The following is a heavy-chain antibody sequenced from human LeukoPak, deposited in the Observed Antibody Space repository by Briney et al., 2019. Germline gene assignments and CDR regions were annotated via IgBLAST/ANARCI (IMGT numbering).Heavy chain of an antibody. D-gene: IGHD3-10*01. J-gene: IGHJ6*03. Sequence: ASVNVSCKASGYNFAIYDMHWVRHAPGPGLEWMGIIKPSLGSTSYAQKFQARVTMTRDMSTSTVYMELSSLRFEDTAVYYCARGHSITMVGGGQGYYNMDVWGKGNTVTISS. CDR1: GYNFAIYD. CDR3: ARGHSITMVGGGQGYYNMDV. V-gene: IGHV1-46*01. CDR2: IKPSLGST.